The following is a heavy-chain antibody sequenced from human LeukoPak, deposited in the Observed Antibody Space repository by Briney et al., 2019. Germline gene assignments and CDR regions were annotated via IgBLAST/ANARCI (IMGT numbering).Heavy chain of an antibody. CDR1: GGSFSGYY. V-gene: IGHV4-34*01. Sequence: SETLSLTCAVYGGSFSGYYWIWIRQPPGKGLEWIGEINHSGSTNYNPSLKSRVTISVATSKNQFSLKLSSVTAADTAVYYCARFGSGWHYFDYWGQGTLVTVSS. CDR2: INHSGST. J-gene: IGHJ4*02. CDR3: ARFGSGWHYFDY. D-gene: IGHD6-19*01.